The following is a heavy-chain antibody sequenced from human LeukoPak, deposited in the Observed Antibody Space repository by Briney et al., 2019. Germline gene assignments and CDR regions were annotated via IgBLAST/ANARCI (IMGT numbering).Heavy chain of an antibody. Sequence: GGSLRLSCAASGLSFSSYWMTWVRQAPGKGLEWVAVISYDGSSKYYADSVKGRFTISRDSSKNTLYLQMNSLRAEDTAVYYCARTTPVAAVAFDIWGQGTMVTVSS. CDR3: ARTTPVAAVAFDI. J-gene: IGHJ3*02. V-gene: IGHV3-30*03. CDR2: ISYDGSSK. D-gene: IGHD2-15*01. CDR1: GLSFSSYW.